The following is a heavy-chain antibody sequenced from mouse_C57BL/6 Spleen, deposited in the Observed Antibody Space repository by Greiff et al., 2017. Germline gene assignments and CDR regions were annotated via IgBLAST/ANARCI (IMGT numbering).Heavy chain of an antibody. CDR2: IYPGSGST. D-gene: IGHD1-1*01. J-gene: IGHJ2*01. Sequence: ESGAELVKPGASVKMSCKASGYTFTSYWITWVKQRPGQGLEWIGDIYPGSGSTNYNEKFKSKATLTVDTSSSTAYMQLSSLTSEDSAVYYCASYYGSSFFDYWGQGTTLTVSS. CDR3: ASYYGSSFFDY. CDR1: GYTFTSYW. V-gene: IGHV1-55*01.